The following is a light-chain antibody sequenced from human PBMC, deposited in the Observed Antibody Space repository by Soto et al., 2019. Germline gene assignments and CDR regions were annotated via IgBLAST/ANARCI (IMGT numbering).Light chain of an antibody. J-gene: IGLJ2*01. CDR3: GTWDSSLSAL. Sequence: QSVLTQPPSVSAAPGQKVTISCSGSGSNIGNNYVSWYQQLPGTAPKLLIYDNNKRPSGIPDRFSGSKSGTSATLGITGLQTGDEADYYCGTWDSSLSALFGGGTKLTVL. CDR1: GSNIGNNY. V-gene: IGLV1-51*01. CDR2: DNN.